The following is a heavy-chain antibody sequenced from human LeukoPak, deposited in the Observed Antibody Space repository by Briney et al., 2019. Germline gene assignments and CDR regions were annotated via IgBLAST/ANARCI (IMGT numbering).Heavy chain of an antibody. CDR3: ARAGPSSSWHQFDY. J-gene: IGHJ4*02. CDR1: GGSISSGSYS. Sequence: PSQTLSLTCTVSGGSISSGSYSWSWIRQPAGKGLEWIGRVYTSGSTNYNPSLKSRVTISVDTSKNQFSLKLSSVTAADTAVYYCARAGPSSSWHQFDYWGQGTLVTVSS. D-gene: IGHD6-13*01. V-gene: IGHV4-61*02. CDR2: VYTSGST.